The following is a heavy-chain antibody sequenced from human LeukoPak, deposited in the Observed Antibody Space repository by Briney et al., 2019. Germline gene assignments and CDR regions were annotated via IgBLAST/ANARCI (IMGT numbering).Heavy chain of an antibody. D-gene: IGHD4-11*01. V-gene: IGHV4-59*01. CDR2: IYYSGST. J-gene: IGHJ3*02. Sequence: SETLSLTCTVSGGSISSYYWSWIRQPPGKGLEWIGYIYYSGSTNYNPSLKSRVTISVDTSKNQFSLKLSSVTAADTAVYYCARDRDYNIAFDIWGQGTMATVSS. CDR1: GGSISSYY. CDR3: ARDRDYNIAFDI.